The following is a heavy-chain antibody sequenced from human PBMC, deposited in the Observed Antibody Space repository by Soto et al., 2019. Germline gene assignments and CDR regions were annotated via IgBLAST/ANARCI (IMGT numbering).Heavy chain of an antibody. CDR3: ARHYTSADYRSSWYMPGYFDY. D-gene: IGHD6-13*01. CDR2: IYPGDSDT. J-gene: IGHJ4*02. CDR1: GYSFTSYW. V-gene: IGHV5-51*01. Sequence: PGESLKISCKGSGYSFTSYWIGCVRQMPGKGLEWIGIIYPGDSDTRYSPSFQGQVTISADKSISTAYLQWSSLKASDTAMYYCARHYTSADYRSSWYMPGYFDYGGQGTLVTVYS.